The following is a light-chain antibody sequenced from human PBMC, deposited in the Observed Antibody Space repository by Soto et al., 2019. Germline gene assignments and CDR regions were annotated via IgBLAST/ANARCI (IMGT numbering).Light chain of an antibody. CDR3: QQYGSSGT. J-gene: IGKJ1*01. CDR2: SAS. CDR1: QSVSSN. Sequence: EIVMKQSPATLSVSPGERATLSCRASQSVSSNLAWYQQKPGQAPRLLIYSASTRATDIPVRFSGSGSGTEFTLTISRLEPEDFAVYYCQQYGSSGTFGQGTKVDIK. V-gene: IGKV3-15*01.